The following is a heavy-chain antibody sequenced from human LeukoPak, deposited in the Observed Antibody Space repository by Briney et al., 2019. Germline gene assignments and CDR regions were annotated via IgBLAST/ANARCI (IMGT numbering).Heavy chain of an antibody. J-gene: IGHJ5*02. Sequence: EXLXPXXTXSGXSIXSSSYYWGWIRQPPGKGLEWIGSIYYSGSTYYNPSLKSRVTISVHTSKNQFSLKLSSVTAADTAVYYCASQNYDILTGYYIGGNWFDPWGQGTLVTVSS. D-gene: IGHD3-9*01. CDR3: ASQNYDILTGYYIGGNWFDP. V-gene: IGHV4-39*01. CDR1: GXSIXSSSYY. CDR2: IYYSGST.